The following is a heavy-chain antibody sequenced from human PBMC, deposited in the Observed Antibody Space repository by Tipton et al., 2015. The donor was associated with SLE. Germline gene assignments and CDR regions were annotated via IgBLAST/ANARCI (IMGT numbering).Heavy chain of an antibody. Sequence: TLSLTCTVSDGSVSSGSYYWSWIRQSPGKGLEWIGYISYSGSTNYNSSLKSRLTISVDTSKNQFSLKLSSVTAADTAVYYCARDVGGYNTGWFPYYCDYWGQGTLVTVSS. J-gene: IGHJ4*02. D-gene: IGHD2-8*02. CDR2: ISYSGST. CDR1: DGSVSSGSYY. CDR3: ARDVGGYNTGWFPYYCDY. V-gene: IGHV4-31*03.